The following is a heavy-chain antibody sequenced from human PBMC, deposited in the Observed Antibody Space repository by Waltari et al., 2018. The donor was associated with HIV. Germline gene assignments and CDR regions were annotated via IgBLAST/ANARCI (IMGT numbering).Heavy chain of an antibody. CDR3: TRGDYCSGGSCYAYFDY. CDR1: GFTFGDYA. J-gene: IGHJ4*02. D-gene: IGHD2-15*01. CDR2: IRSKAYGGTT. Sequence: EVQLVESGGGLVKPGRSLRLSCTASGFTFGDYAMSWFRQAPGKGLEWVGFIRSKAYGGTTEYAAAVKGRFTISRDDSKSIAYLQMNSLKTEDTAVYYCTRGDYCSGGSCYAYFDYWGQGTLVTVSS. V-gene: IGHV3-49*05.